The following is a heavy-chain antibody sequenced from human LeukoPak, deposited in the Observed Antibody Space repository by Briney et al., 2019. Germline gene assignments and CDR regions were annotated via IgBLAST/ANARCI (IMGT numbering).Heavy chain of an antibody. J-gene: IGHJ5*02. CDR3: ARVHDYRRWFDP. Sequence: SETLSLTCTGSGGSISSYYWSWIRQPPGKGLEWIGYIYYSGSTNYNPSLKSRVTISVDTSKNQFSLKLSSVTAADTAVYYCARVHDYRRWFDPWGQGTLVTVSS. D-gene: IGHD4-11*01. V-gene: IGHV4-59*01. CDR2: IYYSGST. CDR1: GGSISSYY.